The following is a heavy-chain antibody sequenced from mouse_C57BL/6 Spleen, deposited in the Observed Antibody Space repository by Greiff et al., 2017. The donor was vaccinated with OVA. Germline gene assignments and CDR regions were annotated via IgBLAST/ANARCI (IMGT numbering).Heavy chain of an antibody. CDR2: IYPGSGST. Sequence: QVQLQQPGAELVKPGASVKMSCKASGYTFTSYWITWVKQRPGQGLEWIGEIYPGSGSTNYNEKFKSKATLTVDTSSSTAYMQLSSLTSEDSAVYYCARRYYGSRGDYFDYWGQGTTLTVSS. V-gene: IGHV1-55*01. J-gene: IGHJ2*01. CDR3: ARRYYGSRGDYFDY. D-gene: IGHD1-1*01. CDR1: GYTFTSYW.